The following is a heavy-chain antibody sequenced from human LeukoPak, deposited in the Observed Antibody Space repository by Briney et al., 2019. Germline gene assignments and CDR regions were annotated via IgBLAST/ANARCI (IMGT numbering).Heavy chain of an antibody. CDR1: GGSISSYY. CDR2: VFYSGST. V-gene: IGHV4-59*01. CDR3: ARESHAGNFDF. Sequence: PSETLSLTCTVSGGSISSYYWSWIRQPPGQGLEWIGYVFYSGSTNYNPSLKSRVTILVDTSKNQFSLKLRSVTAADTAVYYCARESHAGNFDFWGQGTLVTVSS. J-gene: IGHJ4*02.